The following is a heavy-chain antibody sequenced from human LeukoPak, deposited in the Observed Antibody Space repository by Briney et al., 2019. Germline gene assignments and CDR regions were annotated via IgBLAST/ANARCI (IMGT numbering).Heavy chain of an antibody. CDR3: AKGTQQLVPKPFDY. J-gene: IGHJ4*02. V-gene: IGHV3-9*01. D-gene: IGHD6-13*01. Sequence: PGRSLRLSCAASGFTFGDYAMHWVRQAPGKGLEWVSGISWNSGSIGYADSVKGRFTISRDNAKNSLYLQMNSLRAEDTALYYCAKGTQQLVPKPFDYWGQGTLVTVSS. CDR2: ISWNSGSI. CDR1: GFTFGDYA.